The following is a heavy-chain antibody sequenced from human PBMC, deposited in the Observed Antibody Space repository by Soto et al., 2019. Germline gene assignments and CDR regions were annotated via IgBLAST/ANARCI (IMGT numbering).Heavy chain of an antibody. CDR1: GFNFHSFG. CDR2: IWYDGSNE. Sequence: PVGSLRLSCAASGFNFHSFGMHWIRQAPGKGLEWVAFIWYDGSNEYYADSVKGRFTVSRDNSKNTLSLQMNSLRVEDTAVYYCARGRSVGGWTFDPWGKGTPVTVSS. CDR3: ARGRSVGGWTFDP. D-gene: IGHD6-19*01. J-gene: IGHJ5*02. V-gene: IGHV3-33*01.